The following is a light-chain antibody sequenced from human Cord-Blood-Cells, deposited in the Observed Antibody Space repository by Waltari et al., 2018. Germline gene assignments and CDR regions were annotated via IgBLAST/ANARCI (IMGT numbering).Light chain of an antibody. CDR2: SNN. Sequence: QSVLTQTPSASGTPGQRGTISCSGSSSNIGSNTANWYQQLPATAPKLLIYSNNQRPSGVPDRFSGSKSGTSASLAISGLQSEDEADYYCAAWDDSLNGWVFGGGTKLTVL. V-gene: IGLV1-44*01. CDR3: AAWDDSLNGWV. CDR1: SSNIGSNT. J-gene: IGLJ3*02.